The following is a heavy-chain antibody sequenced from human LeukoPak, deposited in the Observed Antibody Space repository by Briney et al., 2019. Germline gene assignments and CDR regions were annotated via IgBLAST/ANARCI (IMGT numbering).Heavy chain of an antibody. CDR2: IYYSGST. CDR3: ASFSPAITIFHTRDWFDP. V-gene: IGHV4-59*01. CDR1: GGSISSYY. Sequence: SETLSLTCTVSGGSISSYYWSWIRQPPGKGLEWIGYIYYSGSTNYNPSPKSRVTISVDTSKNQFSLKLSSVTAADTAVYYCASFSPAITIFHTRDWFDPWGQGTLVTVSS. D-gene: IGHD3-3*01. J-gene: IGHJ5*02.